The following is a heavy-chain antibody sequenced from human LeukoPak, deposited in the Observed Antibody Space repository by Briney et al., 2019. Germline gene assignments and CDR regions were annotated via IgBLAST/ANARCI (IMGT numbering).Heavy chain of an antibody. CDR1: GFTFSSYS. CDR2: IRSSGSTI. CDR3: VRMNYVSSGWGAPFDH. J-gene: IGHJ4*02. D-gene: IGHD1-7*01. V-gene: IGHV3-48*04. Sequence: GGSLRLSCATSGFTFSSYSMNWVRRAPGKGLEWLSYIRSSGSTIYYADSVKGRFTISRDNAKNSLYLQMNSLRAEDTALYYCVRMNYVSSGWGAPFDHWGQGTLVTVSS.